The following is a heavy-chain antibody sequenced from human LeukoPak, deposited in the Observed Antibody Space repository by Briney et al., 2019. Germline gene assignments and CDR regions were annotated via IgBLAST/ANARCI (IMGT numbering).Heavy chain of an antibody. D-gene: IGHD1-26*01. V-gene: IGHV3-7*01. J-gene: IGHJ4*02. CDR2: INQDGRTI. CDR3: ARDGRPWVGLDY. CDR1: GFPFSTYW. Sequence: GGSLRLSCAASGFPFSTYWMNWIRQAPGKGLEWVANINQDGRTINYGDPAKGRFTISRDNAKNSLYLQMNSLRAEDTAVYYCARDGRPWVGLDYWGQGTLVTVSS.